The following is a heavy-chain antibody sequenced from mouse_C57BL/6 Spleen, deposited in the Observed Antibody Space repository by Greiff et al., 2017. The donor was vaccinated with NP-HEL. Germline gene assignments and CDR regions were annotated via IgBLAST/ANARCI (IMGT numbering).Heavy chain of an antibody. V-gene: IGHV1-15*01. Sequence: VQLQQSGAELVRPGASVTLSCKASGYTFTDYEMHWVKQTPVHGLEWIGAIDPETGGTAYNQKCKGKAILTADKSSSTAYMELRSLTSEDSSVYYCTREDHDFRRYFDVWGTGTTVTVSS. CDR1: GYTFTDYE. J-gene: IGHJ1*03. CDR3: TREDHDFRRYFDV. D-gene: IGHD2-4*01. CDR2: IDPETGGT.